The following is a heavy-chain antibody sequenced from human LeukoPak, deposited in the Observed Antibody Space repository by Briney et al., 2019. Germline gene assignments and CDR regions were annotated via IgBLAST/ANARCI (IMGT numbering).Heavy chain of an antibody. CDR2: INHGGVT. Sequence: SETLSLTCGVSGGSFSGHYWTWLRQTPGKGLEWMGEINHGGVTNYNPSLKSRVSISIDTSTNEISLNMSSVTAADTGIYYCARGRNWQTFHPYYKDVWGKGATVTVS. CDR3: ARGRNWQTFHPYYKDV. D-gene: IGHD1-14*01. CDR1: GGSFSGHY. V-gene: IGHV4-34*01. J-gene: IGHJ6*03.